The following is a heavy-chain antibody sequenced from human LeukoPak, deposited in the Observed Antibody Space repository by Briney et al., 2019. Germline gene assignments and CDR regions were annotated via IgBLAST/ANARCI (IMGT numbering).Heavy chain of an antibody. J-gene: IGHJ3*02. V-gene: IGHV3-7*01. D-gene: IGHD7-27*01. CDR1: GFTFSSYW. CDR3: ASLGRGGAFDI. CDR2: IKQDGSEK. Sequence: GGSLRLSCAASGFTFSSYWMSWVRQAPGKGLEWVANIKQDGSEKYYVDSVKGRFTISRDNAKNSLYLQMNSLRAEDTAVYYCASLGRGGAFDIWGQGTMVTVSS.